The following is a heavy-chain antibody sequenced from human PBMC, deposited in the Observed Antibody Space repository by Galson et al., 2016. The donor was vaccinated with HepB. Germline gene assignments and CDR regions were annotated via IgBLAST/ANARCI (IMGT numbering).Heavy chain of an antibody. Sequence: QSGAEVKKPGESLRISCEGSGYMFTTYWISWVRQMPGKGLEWMGRIDPSDSYTNYSPSFQGHVTISTDKSISTAYLQWNSLKASDTAIYYFARHGGAYCYHGLDVWGLGTTVTVSS. CDR1: GYMFTTYW. D-gene: IGHD2-21*01. CDR2: IDPSDSYT. CDR3: ARHGGAYCYHGLDV. J-gene: IGHJ6*02. V-gene: IGHV5-10-1*01.